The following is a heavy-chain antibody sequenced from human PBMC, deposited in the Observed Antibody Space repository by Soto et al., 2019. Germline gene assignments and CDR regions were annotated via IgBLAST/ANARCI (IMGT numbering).Heavy chain of an antibody. CDR1: GGTFSSYA. J-gene: IGHJ5*02. D-gene: IGHD3-10*01. V-gene: IGHV1-69*01. Sequence: QVQLVQSGAEVKKPGSSVKVSCKASGGTFSSYAISWVRQAPGQGLEWMGGIIPIFGTANYAQKFQGRVTITADESTSTAYRELSSLRSEDTAVYYCARDGLVGFGDYNWFDPWGQGTLVTVSS. CDR2: IIPIFGTA. CDR3: ARDGLVGFGDYNWFDP.